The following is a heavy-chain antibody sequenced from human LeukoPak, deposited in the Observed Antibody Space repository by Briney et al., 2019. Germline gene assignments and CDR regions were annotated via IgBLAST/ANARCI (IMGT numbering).Heavy chain of an antibody. J-gene: IGHJ4*02. V-gene: IGHV3-11*01. CDR2: ISSSGSTI. D-gene: IGHD2-2*01. CDR3: AKVSGTRILYASFDY. CDR1: GFTFSDYY. Sequence: PGGSLRLSCAASGFTFSDYYMSWIRQAPGKGLEWVSYISSSGSTIYYADSVKGRFTISRDNAKNSLYLQMNSLRAEDTAVYYCAKVSGTRILYASFDYWGQGTLVTVSS.